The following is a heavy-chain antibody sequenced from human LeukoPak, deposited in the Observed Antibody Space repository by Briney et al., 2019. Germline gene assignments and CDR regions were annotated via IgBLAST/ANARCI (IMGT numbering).Heavy chain of an antibody. Sequence: GGSLRLSCAASGFSFSSYSRNWVRQAPGRGLEWISYISSGSRTIFYADSVKGRFTISRDNAKNSLYLLMDSLRADDTAVYYCARESITGDRDFDYWGQGTLITVSS. J-gene: IGHJ4*02. D-gene: IGHD7-27*01. CDR3: ARESITGDRDFDY. CDR1: GFSFSSYS. V-gene: IGHV3-48*01. CDR2: ISSGSRTI.